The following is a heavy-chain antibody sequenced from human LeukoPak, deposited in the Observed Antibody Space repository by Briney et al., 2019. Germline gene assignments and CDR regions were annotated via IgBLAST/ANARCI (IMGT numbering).Heavy chain of an antibody. CDR3: ARDITDGWLDP. V-gene: IGHV1-2*02. D-gene: IGHD1-14*01. J-gene: IGHJ5*02. CDR1: EYTFIGYY. Sequence: ASVKVSCKASEYTFIGYYKHWVRQAPGQGLEWMGWINPRSGGRNYAQKFQGRVSLTRDTSIKTAYMELSRLTFDDTAVYYCARDITDGWLDPWGQGTLVTVSS. CDR2: INPRSGGR.